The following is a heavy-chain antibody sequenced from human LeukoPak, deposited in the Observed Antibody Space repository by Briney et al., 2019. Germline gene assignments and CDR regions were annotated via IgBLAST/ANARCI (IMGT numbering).Heavy chain of an antibody. CDR3: ARRYCSGGSCSSTGDWFDP. CDR1: GYSFTSYW. V-gene: IGHV5-51*01. CDR2: IYPGDSDT. Sequence: GESLKISCKGSGYSFTSYWIGWVRQMPGKGLEWMGIIYPGDSDTRYSPSFQGQVTISADKSISTAYLQWSSLKASDTAMYYCARRYCSGGSCSSTGDWFDPWGQGTLVTVSS. J-gene: IGHJ5*02. D-gene: IGHD2-15*01.